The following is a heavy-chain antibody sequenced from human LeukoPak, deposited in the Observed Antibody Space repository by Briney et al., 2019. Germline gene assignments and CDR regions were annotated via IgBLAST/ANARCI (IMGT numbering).Heavy chain of an antibody. CDR3: AKGGAVDIVATSYLDY. V-gene: IGHV3-23*01. CDR2: ISGSGGST. J-gene: IGHJ4*02. CDR1: GFTFSSYA. D-gene: IGHD5-12*01. Sequence: GGSLRLSCAASGFTFSSYAMSWVRQAPGKGLEWVSAISGSGGSTYYADSVKGRFTISRDNSKNTLYLQMNSLRAEDTAVYYCAKGGAVDIVATSYLDYWGQGTLVTVSS.